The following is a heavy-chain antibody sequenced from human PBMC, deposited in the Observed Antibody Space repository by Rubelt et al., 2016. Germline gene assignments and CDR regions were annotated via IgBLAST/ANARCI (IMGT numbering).Heavy chain of an antibody. CDR2: IKQDGSEK. CDR1: GFTFSSYW. V-gene: IGHV3-7*03. D-gene: IGHD6-13*01. CDR3: ARDLGSDSSSFGAFDI. J-gene: IGHJ3*02. Sequence: EVQLVESGGGLVQPGGSLRLSCAASGFTFSSYWMSWVRQAPGKGLEWVANIKQDGSEKYYVDTVKGRFSISGDNAKNSLYLQMNGLRAEDTAVYYCARDLGSDSSSFGAFDIWGQGTMVTVSS.